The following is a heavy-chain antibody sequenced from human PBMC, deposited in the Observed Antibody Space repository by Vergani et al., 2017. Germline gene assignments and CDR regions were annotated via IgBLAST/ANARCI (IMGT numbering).Heavy chain of an antibody. Sequence: EVQLVESGGGLVKPGGSLRLSCAASGFTFSSYAMSWVRQAPGKGLEWVSAISGSGGSTYYADSVKGRFTISRDNSKNTLYLQMNSLRAEDTAVYYCAKAPAYYYGSGSYYSENYYFDYWGQGTLVTVSS. CDR1: GFTFSSYA. V-gene: IGHV3-23*04. CDR2: ISGSGGST. J-gene: IGHJ4*02. D-gene: IGHD3-10*01. CDR3: AKAPAYYYGSGSYYSENYYFDY.